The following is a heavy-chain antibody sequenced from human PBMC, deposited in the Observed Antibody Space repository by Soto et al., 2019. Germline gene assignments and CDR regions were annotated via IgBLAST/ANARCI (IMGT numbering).Heavy chain of an antibody. CDR1: GFTFSSYA. CDR2: ISGSGGST. Sequence: EVQLLESGGGLVQPGGSLRLSCAASGFTFSSYAMSWVRQAPGKGLEWVSAISGSGGSTYYADSVKGRFTISRDHSKNTLYLQMNSLVAEDTAVYYCANSYSFLAGRRDYSDYWGQGTLVTVSS. V-gene: IGHV3-23*01. J-gene: IGHJ4*02. CDR3: ANSYSFLAGRRDYSDY. D-gene: IGHD3-3*01.